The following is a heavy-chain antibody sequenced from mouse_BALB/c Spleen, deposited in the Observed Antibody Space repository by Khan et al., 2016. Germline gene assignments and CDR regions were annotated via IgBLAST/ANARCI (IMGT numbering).Heavy chain of an antibody. Sequence: EVQRQESGPELVKPGASVKISCKASGYSFTGYFMNWVKQSHGKSLEWIGRIIPYNGDTFSNQKFRGKATLTVDTSSTIAHRERLSLTSEDSAVYYCGRHHCYGSSYGAMDYWGQGTSVTVSS. D-gene: IGHD1-1*01. CDR1: GYSFTGYF. CDR3: GRHHCYGSSYGAMDY. V-gene: IGHV1-37*01. J-gene: IGHJ4*01. CDR2: IIPYNGDT.